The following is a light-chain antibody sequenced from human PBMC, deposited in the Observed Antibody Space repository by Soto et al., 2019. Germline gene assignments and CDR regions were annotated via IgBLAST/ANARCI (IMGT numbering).Light chain of an antibody. CDR3: CSFAGSRTLV. J-gene: IGLJ3*02. Sequence: QSALTQPASVSGSPGQSITISCTGTTSDVGNYNLVSWYQQRPGEAPKLIIYEGTKRPSGVSYRFSGSKSGNTASLTISGLQAEDEADYYCCSFAGSRTLVFGGGTKLTV. V-gene: IGLV2-23*01. CDR1: TSDVGNYNL. CDR2: EGT.